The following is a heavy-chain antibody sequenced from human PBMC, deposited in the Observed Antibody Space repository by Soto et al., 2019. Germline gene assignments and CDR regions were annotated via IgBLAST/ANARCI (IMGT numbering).Heavy chain of an antibody. J-gene: IGHJ4*02. CDR3: AGNRGGQNLQMNY. CDR2: ISTGSSYT. D-gene: IGHD2-15*01. Sequence: GGSLRLSCAASGFTFSDFYMSWIRQAPGKGLEWVSYISTGSSYTNYADSVKGRFTISRDNAKNSLYLQMNSLRVEDTAVYYCAGNRGGQNLQMNYWGQGILVTVSS. CDR1: GFTFSDFY. V-gene: IGHV3-11*06.